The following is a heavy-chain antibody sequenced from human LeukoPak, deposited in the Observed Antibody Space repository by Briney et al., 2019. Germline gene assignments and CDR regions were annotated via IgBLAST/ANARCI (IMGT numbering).Heavy chain of an antibody. CDR2: ISSSGSTI. D-gene: IGHD3-3*01. CDR1: GFTFSDYY. V-gene: IGHV3-11*04. CDR3: ARDPGEDYDFWSGYYRSYLDY. J-gene: IGHJ4*02. Sequence: GGSLRLSCAASGFTFSDYYMSWIRQAPGKGLEWVSYISSSGSTIYYADSVKGRFTISRDNVKNSLYLQMNSLRAEDTAVYYCARDPGEDYDFWSGYYRSYLDYWGQGTLVTVSS.